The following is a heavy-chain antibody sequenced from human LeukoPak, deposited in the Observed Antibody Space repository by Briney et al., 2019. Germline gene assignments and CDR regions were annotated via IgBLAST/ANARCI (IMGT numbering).Heavy chain of an antibody. CDR1: GFTFSSYL. D-gene: IGHD3/OR15-3a*01. CDR3: ARETPSPYYDFWRGDPHSDAFDI. J-gene: IGHJ3*02. V-gene: IGHV3-74*01. Sequence: GGSLRLSCAASGFTFSSYLMHWVRQAPGPGVVWFSRINSDSSSTSYADSLKGRFAISRDNATSTVYLQMNSLRTEDTAVYYCARETPSPYYDFWRGDPHSDAFDIWGQGTMVTVSS. CDR2: INSDSSST.